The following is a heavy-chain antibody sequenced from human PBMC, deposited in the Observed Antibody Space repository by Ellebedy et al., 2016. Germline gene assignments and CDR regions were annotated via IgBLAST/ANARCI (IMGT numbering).Heavy chain of an antibody. CDR2: IVKDGTEK. Sequence: GGSLRLSCAASGFTFSDFWMSWVRQVPGKGLEWLANIVKDGTEKHYVASVKGRFTISRDNTKNSLYLQMNALRAEDTGVYYCVREASSDWGQGTLVTVSS. D-gene: IGHD2-15*01. V-gene: IGHV3-7*01. CDR3: VREASSD. CDR1: GFTFSDFW. J-gene: IGHJ4*02.